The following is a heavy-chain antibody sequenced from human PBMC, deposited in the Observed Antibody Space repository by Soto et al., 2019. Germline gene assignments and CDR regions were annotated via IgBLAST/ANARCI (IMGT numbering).Heavy chain of an antibody. V-gene: IGHV6-1*01. CDR2: TYYRSKWYN. CDR3: ARERRGQPQGYYGMGV. CDR1: GDSFSSNSAA. J-gene: IGHJ6*02. Sequence: PSQTLSLTCAISGDSFSSNSAAWNWIRQSTSRGLEWLGRTYYRSKWYNDYAVSVKSRITINPDTSKNQFSLQLNSVTPEGTAVYYCARERRGQPQGYYGMGVWGQGTTVTVSS. D-gene: IGHD3-10*01.